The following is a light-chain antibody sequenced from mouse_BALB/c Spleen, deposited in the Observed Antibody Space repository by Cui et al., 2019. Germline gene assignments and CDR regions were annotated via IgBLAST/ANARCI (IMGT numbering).Light chain of an antibody. Sequence: QIVVTQSPALMSASPGEKVTMTCSASSSVSYMYWYQQKPGSSPRLLIYDTSNLASGVPVRFSGSGSGTSYSLTISRMEAEDAATYYCQQWSSYPLTFGAGTKLEL. V-gene: IGKV4-55*01. CDR3: QQWSSYPLT. CDR1: SSVSY. J-gene: IGKJ5*01. CDR2: DTS.